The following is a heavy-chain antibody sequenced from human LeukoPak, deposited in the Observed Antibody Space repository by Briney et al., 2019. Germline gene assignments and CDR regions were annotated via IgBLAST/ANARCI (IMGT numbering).Heavy chain of an antibody. CDR1: GGSISSGDYY. CDR3: ASRDGYNIGPIY. CDR2: IYHSGST. J-gene: IGHJ4*02. Sequence: SETLSLTCTVPGGSISSGDYYWIWIPQPQGKDLEWIGYIYHSGSTYYNPSPKSRVTISVDTSKKQFSLKLSSVTAADTAVYYCASRDGYNIGPIYCGQGTLVTVSS. D-gene: IGHD5-24*01. V-gene: IGHV4-30-4*01.